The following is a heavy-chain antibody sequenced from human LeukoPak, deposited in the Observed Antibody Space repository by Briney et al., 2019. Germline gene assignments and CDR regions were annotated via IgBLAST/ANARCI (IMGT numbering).Heavy chain of an antibody. Sequence: GGSLRLSCAASGSTFSSYGMNWVRQAPGKGLEWISYISSSGTTKYYADSVKGRFTISRDNAKNSLYLQMNSLRAEDTAVYYCARDPAVSYDYVWGSFAGYWGQGTLVTVSS. CDR1: GSTFSSYG. CDR2: ISSSGTTK. J-gene: IGHJ4*02. V-gene: IGHV3-48*03. D-gene: IGHD3-16*01. CDR3: ARDPAVSYDYVWGSFAGY.